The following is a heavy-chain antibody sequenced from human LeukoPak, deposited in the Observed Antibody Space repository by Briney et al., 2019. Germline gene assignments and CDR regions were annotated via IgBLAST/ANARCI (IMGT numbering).Heavy chain of an antibody. J-gene: IGHJ4*02. CDR3: ARTTAMVTIFDY. CDR1: GYTFTSYA. V-gene: IGHV1-3*01. CDR2: INAGNGNT. D-gene: IGHD5-18*01. Sequence: ASVKVSCKASGYTFTSYAMHWVRQAPGQRLEWMGWINAGNGNTKYSQKFQGRVTFTRDTSAGTAYMELSSLRSEDTAVYYCARTTAMVTIFDYWGQGTLVTVSS.